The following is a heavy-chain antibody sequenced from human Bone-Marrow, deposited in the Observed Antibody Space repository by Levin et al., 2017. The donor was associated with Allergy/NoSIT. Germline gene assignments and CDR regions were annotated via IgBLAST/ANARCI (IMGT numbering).Heavy chain of an antibody. D-gene: IGHD2/OR15-2a*01. Sequence: SETLSLTCAVSGASVTNENWWTWVGQTPGKGLEWIGEISHSGTTKYNPSFRNRVAISMDQSKNQFSLNFHSVTAADTAVYYCARDARFENSEYNYFDPWGRGTLVTVSS. CDR3: ARDARFENSEYNYFDP. CDR2: ISHSGTT. CDR1: GASVTNENW. J-gene: IGHJ5*02. V-gene: IGHV4-4*02.